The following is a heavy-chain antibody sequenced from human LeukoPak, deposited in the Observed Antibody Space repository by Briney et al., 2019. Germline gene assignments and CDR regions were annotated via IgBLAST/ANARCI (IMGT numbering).Heavy chain of an antibody. CDR3: ATRYCSIAACRASSYKCMDD. Sequence: GGSLRLSCAASGFTFSDYYMSWIRQAPGKGLEWVANINQDGGGRHYVDSVQGRFIISRDNAQNSVHLQMNSLRAEDTAVYYCATRYCSIAACRASSYKCMDDWGKGTTVIVSS. CDR2: INQDGGGR. D-gene: IGHD2-2*01. V-gene: IGHV3-7*01. CDR1: GFTFSDYY. J-gene: IGHJ6*04.